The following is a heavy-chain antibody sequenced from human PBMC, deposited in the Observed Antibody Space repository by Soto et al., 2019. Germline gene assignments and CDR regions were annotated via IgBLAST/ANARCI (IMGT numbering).Heavy chain of an antibody. CDR3: AKWGSNDFWSGYDGLLPTPQTLDV. Sequence: EVQLLEFGGGLVQPGGSLRLSCAASGFTFSSYAMSWVRQAPGKGLEWVSAISGSGGSTYYADSVKGRFTISRDNSKNTLYLQMNSLRAEDTAVYYCAKWGSNDFWSGYDGLLPTPQTLDVWGKGTTVTVSS. CDR2: ISGSGGST. D-gene: IGHD3-3*01. V-gene: IGHV3-23*01. CDR1: GFTFSSYA. J-gene: IGHJ6*04.